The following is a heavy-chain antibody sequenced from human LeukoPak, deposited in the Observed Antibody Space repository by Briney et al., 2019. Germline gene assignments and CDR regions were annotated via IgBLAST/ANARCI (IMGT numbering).Heavy chain of an antibody. CDR1: GFTFINFW. V-gene: IGHV3-7*01. CDR3: ARQRSGTYNFDF. CDR2: IKEDGTEK. J-gene: IGHJ4*02. D-gene: IGHD1-26*01. Sequence: GGSLRFSCAAPGFTFINFWMTWVRQAPGKGRGWVANIKEDGTEKHYVDSVKGRFTISRDNAKNSLVLQMSSLRAEDTAIYSCARQRSGTYNFDFWGQGTLVTVSS.